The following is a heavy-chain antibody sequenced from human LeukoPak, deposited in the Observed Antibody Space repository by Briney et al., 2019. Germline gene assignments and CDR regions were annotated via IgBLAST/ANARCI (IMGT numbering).Heavy chain of an antibody. D-gene: IGHD6-19*01. CDR1: GGSISSYY. CDR2: IYYSGST. V-gene: IGHV4-59*01. J-gene: IGHJ4*02. Sequence: SETLSLTCTVSGGSISSYYWSWIRQPPGKGLEWIGYIYYSGSTNYNPSLKSRVTISVDTSKNQFSLKLSSVTAADTAVYYCARVGSGWTIDYWGQGTLVTVSS. CDR3: ARVGSGWTIDY.